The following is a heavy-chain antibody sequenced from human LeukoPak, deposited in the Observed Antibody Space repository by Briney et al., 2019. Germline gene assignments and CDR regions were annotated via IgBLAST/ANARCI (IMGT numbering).Heavy chain of an antibody. D-gene: IGHD2-15*01. V-gene: IGHV3-23*01. CDR1: GFTFSGYG. Sequence: PGGSLRLSCAASGFTFSGYGMSWVRPAPGKGLKWVSAISGSGGSTYYADSVKGRITISRDNSKNTLYLQMNSLRAEDTAVYYCAKGVGYCSGGSCQQFDYWGQGTLGTVSS. J-gene: IGHJ4*02. CDR2: ISGSGGST. CDR3: AKGVGYCSGGSCQQFDY.